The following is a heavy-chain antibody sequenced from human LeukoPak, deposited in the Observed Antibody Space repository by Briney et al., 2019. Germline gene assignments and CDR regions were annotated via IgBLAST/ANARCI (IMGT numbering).Heavy chain of an antibody. J-gene: IGHJ4*02. CDR1: GFTFSSYA. CDR2: ISGSGGST. D-gene: IGHD4-23*01. Sequence: GGSLRLSCAASGFTFSSYAMSWVRQAPGKGLEWVSAISGSGGSTYYADPVMGRFTISRDNSKNTLYLQMNSLRAEDTAVYYCAKAGLTRVVTDFDYWGQGTLVTVSS. CDR3: AKAGLTRVVTDFDY. V-gene: IGHV3-23*01.